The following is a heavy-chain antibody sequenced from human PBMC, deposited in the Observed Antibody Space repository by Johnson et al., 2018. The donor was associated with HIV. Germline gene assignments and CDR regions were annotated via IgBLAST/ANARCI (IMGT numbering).Heavy chain of an antibody. CDR1: GFTFSSYW. J-gene: IGHJ3*02. CDR2: IKQDGSEK. CDR3: ARDLTEYSSSADAFDI. V-gene: IGHV3-7*05. Sequence: VQVVESGGGLVQPGGSLRLSCAASGFTFSSYWMSWVRQAPGKGLEWVAKIKQDGSEKYYVDSVKGRFTISRDNAKNSLYLQMNSLRAEDTAVYYCARDLTEYSSSADAFDIWGQGTMVTVSS. D-gene: IGHD6-6*01.